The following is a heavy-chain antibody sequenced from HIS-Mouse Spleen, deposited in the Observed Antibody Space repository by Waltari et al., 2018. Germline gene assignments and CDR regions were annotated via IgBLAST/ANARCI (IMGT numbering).Heavy chain of an antibody. J-gene: IGHJ4*02. V-gene: IGHV3-30*18. CDR2: ISYDGSNK. Sequence: QVQLVESGGGVVQPGRSLRLSCAASGFTFSSYGMHWVRQAPGKGRGVVAVISYDGSNKYYADSVKGRFTISRDNSKNTLYLQMNSLRAEDTAVYYCAKASSGWLDYWGQGTLVTVSS. CDR1: GFTFSSYG. CDR3: AKASSGWLDY. D-gene: IGHD6-19*01.